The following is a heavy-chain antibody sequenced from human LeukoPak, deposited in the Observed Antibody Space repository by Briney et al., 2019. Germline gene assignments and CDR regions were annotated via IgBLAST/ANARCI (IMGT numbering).Heavy chain of an antibody. CDR1: GDSVSSNSAA. J-gene: IGHJ4*02. Sequence: SQTLSLTCAISGDSVSSNSAAWNWIRQSPSRGLEWLGRTYYRSKWYNDYAVSVKSRITINPDTSKNQFSLQLNSVTPEDTAVYYCAREGYNGSGSYSPSLEYWGQGTLVTVSS. D-gene: IGHD3-10*01. CDR2: TYYRSKWYN. CDR3: AREGYNGSGSYSPSLEY. V-gene: IGHV6-1*01.